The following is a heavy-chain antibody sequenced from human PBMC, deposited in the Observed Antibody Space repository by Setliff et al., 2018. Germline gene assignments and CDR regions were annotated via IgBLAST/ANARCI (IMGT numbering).Heavy chain of an antibody. CDR2: ISAYNDNT. J-gene: IGHJ6*01. Sequence: ASVKVSCKASGYIFRSYGINWMRQAPGQGFEWMGWISAYNDNTKSAQKFQGRITMTTDTSTSTSYMELRSLRSDDTAVYYCARSYDGLNYYGMDVWGQGTTVTVSS. CDR1: GYIFRSYG. D-gene: IGHD3-16*01. V-gene: IGHV1-18*04. CDR3: ARSYDGLNYYGMDV.